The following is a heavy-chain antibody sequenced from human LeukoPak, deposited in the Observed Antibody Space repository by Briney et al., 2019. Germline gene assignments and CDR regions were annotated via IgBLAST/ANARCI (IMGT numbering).Heavy chain of an antibody. CDR3: ARELWFGRSKGAFDI. D-gene: IGHD3-10*01. CDR1: GFTFSCYA. CDR2: ISYDGSNK. Sequence: GGSLRLSCAASGFTFSCYAMHWVRQAPGKGLEWVAVISYDGSNKYYADSVKGRFTISRDNSKNTLYLQMNSLRAEDTAVYYCARELWFGRSKGAFDIWGQGTMVTVSS. V-gene: IGHV3-30*04. J-gene: IGHJ3*02.